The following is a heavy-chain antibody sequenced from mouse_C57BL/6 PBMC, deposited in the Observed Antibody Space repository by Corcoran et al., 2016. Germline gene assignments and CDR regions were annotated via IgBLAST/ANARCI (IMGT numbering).Heavy chain of an antibody. CDR2: ISYDGSN. CDR3: ARNFYDYDEGGRAMDY. CDR1: GYSITSGYY. Sequence: DVQLQESGPGLVKPSQSLSLTCSVTGYSITSGYYWNWIRQFPGNKLEWMGYISYDGSNNYNPSLKNRISITRDTSKNQFFLKLNSVTTEDTATYYCARNFYDYDEGGRAMDYWGQGTSVTVSS. D-gene: IGHD2-4*01. V-gene: IGHV3-6*01. J-gene: IGHJ4*01.